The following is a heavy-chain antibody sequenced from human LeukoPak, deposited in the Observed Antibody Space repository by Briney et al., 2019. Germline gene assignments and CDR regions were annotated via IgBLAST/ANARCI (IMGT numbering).Heavy chain of an antibody. Sequence: SETLSLTCAVYGGSFSGYYWSWLRQPPGKGLEWIGYMYSSGSAYYNPSLQSRVSISMDTSKNQFSLKLSSVTAADTAVYYCARDPEIGRFGDWGQGTLVTVSS. CDR1: GGSFSGYY. D-gene: IGHD3-10*01. CDR2: MYSSGSA. CDR3: ARDPEIGRFGD. V-gene: IGHV4-34*09. J-gene: IGHJ4*02.